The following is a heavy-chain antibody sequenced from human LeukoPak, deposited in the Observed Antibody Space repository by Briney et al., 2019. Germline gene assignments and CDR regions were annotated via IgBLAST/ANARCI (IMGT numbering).Heavy chain of an antibody. CDR1: GFTFSGSD. CDR2: TRSIANSYAT. V-gene: IGHV3-73*01. D-gene: IGHD3-10*01. CDR3: TRLTMATDYSGMDV. J-gene: IGHJ6*02. Sequence: GGSLRLSCAASGFTFSGSDMHWVRQASGKGLEWVGRTRSIANSYATAYDESVKGRFSISRDDSKNTAYLQMNSLKTEDTAVYYCTRLTMATDYSGMDVWGQGTTVTVSS.